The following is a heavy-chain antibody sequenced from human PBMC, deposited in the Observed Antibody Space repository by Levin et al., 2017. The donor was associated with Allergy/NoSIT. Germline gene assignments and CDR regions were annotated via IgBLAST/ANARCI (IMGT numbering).Heavy chain of an antibody. CDR1: GFPFSSYA. CDR3: ARVGSSGYYPIDY. J-gene: IGHJ4*02. V-gene: IGHV3-30-3*01. D-gene: IGHD3-22*01. Sequence: LSLTCAASGFPFSSYAMHWVRQAPGKGLEWVAVISYDGSNKYYADSVKGRFTISRDNSKNTLYLQMNSLRAEDTAVYYCARVGSSGYYPIDYWGQGTLVTVSS. CDR2: ISYDGSNK.